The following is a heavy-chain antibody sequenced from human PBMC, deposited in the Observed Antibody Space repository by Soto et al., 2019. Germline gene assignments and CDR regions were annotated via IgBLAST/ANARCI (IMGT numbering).Heavy chain of an antibody. V-gene: IGHV3-23*01. Sequence: HPGGSLRLSCAASGFTFSRYAMSWVRQAPGKGLEWVSAISGSGGSTYYADSVKGRFTISRDNSKNTLYLQMNSLRAEDTAVYYCAKEWLRFLEWSLVDYWGQGTLVTVSS. CDR3: AKEWLRFLEWSLVDY. J-gene: IGHJ4*02. CDR2: ISGSGGST. CDR1: GFTFSRYA. D-gene: IGHD3-3*01.